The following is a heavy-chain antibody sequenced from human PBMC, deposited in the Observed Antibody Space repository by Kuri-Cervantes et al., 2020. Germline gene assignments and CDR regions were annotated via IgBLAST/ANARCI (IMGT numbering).Heavy chain of an antibody. CDR2: ISWNSGSI. V-gene: IGHV3-9*01. J-gene: IGHJ4*02. Sequence: SLKISCAASGFIFDDYAMHWIRQAPGKGLEWVSGISWNSGSIGYADSVKGRFTISRDNAKNSLYLQMNSLRAEDTALYYCAKDRNYCSSTSCYLTVTLDYWGQGTLVTVSS. CDR3: AKDRNYCSSTSCYLTVTLDY. CDR1: GFIFDDYA. D-gene: IGHD2-2*01.